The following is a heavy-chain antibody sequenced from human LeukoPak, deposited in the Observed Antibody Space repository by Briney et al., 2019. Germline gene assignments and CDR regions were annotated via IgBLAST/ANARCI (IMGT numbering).Heavy chain of an antibody. V-gene: IGHV3-30*02. CDR2: IRYDGSNK. CDR3: ARPMVRGVITGFDY. D-gene: IGHD3-10*01. J-gene: IGHJ4*02. Sequence: GGSLRLSCAASGFTFSSYGMHWVRQAPGKGLEWVAFIRYDGSNKYYADSVKGRFTISRDNSKNTLYLQMNSLRAEDTAVYYCARPMVRGVITGFDYWGQGTLVTVSS. CDR1: GFTFSSYG.